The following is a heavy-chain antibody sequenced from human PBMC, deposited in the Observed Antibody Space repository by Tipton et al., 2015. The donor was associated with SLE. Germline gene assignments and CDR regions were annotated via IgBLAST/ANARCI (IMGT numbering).Heavy chain of an antibody. CDR1: GDSINSGNYF. V-gene: IGHV4-61*02. CDR2: IYISGST. D-gene: IGHD4-17*01. Sequence: TLSLTCTVSGDSINSGNYFWSWVRQPAGKGLEWIGRIYISGSTNFNPSLKTRVTMSVDSSKNQFSLKLTSVTAADTAVYYCARELRSSGGFDPWGQGTLVTVSS. CDR3: ARELRSSGGFDP. J-gene: IGHJ5*02.